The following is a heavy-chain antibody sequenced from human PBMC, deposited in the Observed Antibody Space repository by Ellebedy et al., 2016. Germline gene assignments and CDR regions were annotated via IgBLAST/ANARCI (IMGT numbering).Heavy chain of an antibody. CDR2: ISYDGSNK. CDR1: GFTFSSYA. J-gene: IGHJ4*02. CDR3: TTGFEMATIDVDY. Sequence: GGSLRLSCAASGFTFSSYAMHWVRQAPGKGLEWVAVISYDGSNKYYADSVKGRFTISRDNSKNTLYLQMNSLKTENTAVYYCTTGFEMATIDVDYWGQGTLVTVSS. V-gene: IGHV3-30-3*01. D-gene: IGHD5-24*01.